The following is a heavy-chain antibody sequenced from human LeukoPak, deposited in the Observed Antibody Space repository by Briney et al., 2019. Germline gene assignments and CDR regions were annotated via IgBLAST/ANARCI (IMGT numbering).Heavy chain of an antibody. CDR3: AKATYSGSFPYLDY. CDR2: LNSNGGAT. CDR1: GFTFSSYA. D-gene: IGHD1-26*01. V-gene: IGHV3-23*01. Sequence: GGSLRLSCAATGFTFSSYAMTWVRQAPGKGLEWVSSLNSNGGATYYSDSVKGRFTVSRDNSKNTLDLQMHSLRAEDTAVYYCAKATYSGSFPYLDYWGRGTLVTVS. J-gene: IGHJ4*02.